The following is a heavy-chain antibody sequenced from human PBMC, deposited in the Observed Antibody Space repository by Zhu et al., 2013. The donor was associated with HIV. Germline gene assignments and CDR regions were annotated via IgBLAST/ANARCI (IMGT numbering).Heavy chain of an antibody. D-gene: IGHD2-15*01. CDR2: VIPLFGTS. J-gene: IGHJ6*02. V-gene: IGHV1-69*06. Sequence: QVRARCSLGAEVKNLGSSVRVSCKASRGSFSNYALSWVRLAPGRGLEWMGDVIPLFGTSHYAQKFQGRVTISADKSSITSYMDLRRLTSEDTAIYYCATGSQDIVVTPADLDRGQLELGYYAIDVWGQGTTVTVSS. CDR3: ATGSQDIVVTPADLDRGQLELGYYAIDV. CDR1: RGSFSNYA.